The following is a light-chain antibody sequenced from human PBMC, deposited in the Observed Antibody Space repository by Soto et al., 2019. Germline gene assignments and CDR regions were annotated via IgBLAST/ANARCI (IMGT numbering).Light chain of an antibody. J-gene: IGKJ4*01. Sequence: DIQLTQSPSFLSASVGDRVTITCRASQGISSYLAWYQQKTGKAPKLLIYAASTLQSGVPSRFSGSGSGTEFTLTISSLQLEDFATYYCQQLNSYPLTFGGGTKVDIK. CDR1: QGISSY. V-gene: IGKV1-9*01. CDR3: QQLNSYPLT. CDR2: AAS.